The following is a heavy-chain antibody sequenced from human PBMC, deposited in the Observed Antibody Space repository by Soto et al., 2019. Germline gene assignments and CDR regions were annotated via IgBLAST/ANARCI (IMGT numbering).Heavy chain of an antibody. J-gene: IGHJ5*02. V-gene: IGHV4-59*01. D-gene: IGHD2-2*03. CDR3: ARSGHCNSTGCYPVRFDP. CDR2: ISYSGST. CDR1: GGSLSSFY. Sequence: ETLSLTCTVSGGSLSSFYWSWSRLPPGKGLEWIGYISYSGSTNYSPSLKSRVTISVDTTKNQVSLKLRSVTAADTAVYYCARSGHCNSTGCYPVRFDPWGQGTLVTVSS.